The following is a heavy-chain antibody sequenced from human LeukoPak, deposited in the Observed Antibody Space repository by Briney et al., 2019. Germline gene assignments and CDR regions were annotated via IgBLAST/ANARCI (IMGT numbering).Heavy chain of an antibody. J-gene: IGHJ4*02. CDR1: GGAFSAYY. Sequence: PSETLSLTCAVYGGAFSAYYWTWVPHPPGMGLECIGEIKQSENTNYNTPLKSRVTISIDPSKNQISLKLTSVTAADTAVYYCVREGLKNAYNPLGYWGQGTLVTVSS. V-gene: IGHV4-34*01. CDR2: IKQSENT. CDR3: VREGLKNAYNPLGY. D-gene: IGHD5-24*01.